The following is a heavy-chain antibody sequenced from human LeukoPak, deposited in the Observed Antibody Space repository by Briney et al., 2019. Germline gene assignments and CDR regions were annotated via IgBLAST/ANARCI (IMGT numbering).Heavy chain of an antibody. D-gene: IGHD3-16*01. J-gene: IGHJ4*02. CDR1: GGSISSSSYY. CDR3: ARRSPHNAYFRFFDY. V-gene: IGHV4-39*01. Sequence: SETLSLTCTVSGGSISSSSYYWDWVRQPPGKGLEWIGSIDFSGSTYYNPSVKSRVSMSVDTSKNQFSLSLSSVTAADTAVFYCARRSPHNAYFRFFDYWGQGVLVTVSS. CDR2: IDFSGST.